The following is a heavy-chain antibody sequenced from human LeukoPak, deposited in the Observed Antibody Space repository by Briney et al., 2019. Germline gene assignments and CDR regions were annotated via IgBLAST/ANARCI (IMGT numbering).Heavy chain of an antibody. V-gene: IGHV6-1*01. CDR2: TYYRSKWYS. J-gene: IGHJ3*01. D-gene: IGHD6-19*01. Sequence: SQTLSLTCALSGDSVSSNSAAWTWIRQSPSRGLEWLGRTYYRSKWYSDYALSVKSRISINPDTSKNQCSLHLNSVTPEDTAVYYCARDQGYATGWSDAFDFWGQGTMVTVSS. CDR1: GDSVSSNSAA. CDR3: ARDQGYATGWSDAFDF.